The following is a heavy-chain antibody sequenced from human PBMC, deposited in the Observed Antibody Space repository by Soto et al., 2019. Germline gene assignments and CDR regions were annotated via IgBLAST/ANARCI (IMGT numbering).Heavy chain of an antibody. J-gene: IGHJ4*02. D-gene: IGHD3-22*01. Sequence: SETLSLTCAVSGGSISSGGYSWSWIRQPPGKGLEWIGYIYHSGSTYYNPSLKSRVTISVDRSKNQFSMKLSSVTAADTAVYYCARGGVDYYDSSGYYFSPYYFDYWGQGTLVTVSS. V-gene: IGHV4-30-2*01. CDR3: ARGGVDYYDSSGYYFSPYYFDY. CDR1: GGSISSGGYS. CDR2: IYHSGST.